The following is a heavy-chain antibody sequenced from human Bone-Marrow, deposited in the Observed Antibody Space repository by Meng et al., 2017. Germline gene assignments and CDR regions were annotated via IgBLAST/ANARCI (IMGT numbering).Heavy chain of an antibody. V-gene: IGHV3-23*04. CDR1: GFAFSDHH. D-gene: IGHD2-8*01. CDR3: AKDSHGVAAPDY. J-gene: IGHJ4*02. CDR2: ISTSGGNT. Sequence: EVQLVESGGGLGQLGGALRLSCAASGFAFSDHHMDWVRQAPGKGLEWVSAISTSGGNTYYADSVRGRFTISRDNSKNTLYLQMSSLRAEDTAVYFCAKDSHGVAAPDYWGQGTLVTVSS.